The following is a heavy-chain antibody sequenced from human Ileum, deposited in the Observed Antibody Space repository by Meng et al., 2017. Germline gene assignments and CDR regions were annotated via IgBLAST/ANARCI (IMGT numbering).Heavy chain of an antibody. CDR3: ARGVVSGSHYNTY. D-gene: IGHD3-10*01. V-gene: IGHV4-4*02. J-gene: IGHJ4*02. CDR2: IHHSGTT. CDR1: GGSISSSTW. Sequence: QVQLQESGPGLVKPSGTLSLTCAVAGGSISSSTWWSWVRQPPEKGLGWIGEIHHSGTTNYSPSLKSRLTISVDKSKNQFSLKLQSVTAADTAVYFCARGVVSGSHYNTYWGQGSLVTVSS.